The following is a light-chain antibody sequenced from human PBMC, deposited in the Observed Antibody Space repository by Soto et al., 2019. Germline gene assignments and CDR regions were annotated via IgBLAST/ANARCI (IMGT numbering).Light chain of an antibody. V-gene: IGKV3-20*01. CDR1: QSVSSSY. J-gene: IGKJ4*01. CDR2: GAS. CDR3: QQYGSSPALT. Sequence: IVLTQSPGTLSLSPGERATLSCRASQSVSSSYLAWYQQKPGQAPRLLIYGASSRATGIPDRFSGSGSGTEFTLTISSLQSEDFAVYYCQQYGSSPALTFGGGTKVDI.